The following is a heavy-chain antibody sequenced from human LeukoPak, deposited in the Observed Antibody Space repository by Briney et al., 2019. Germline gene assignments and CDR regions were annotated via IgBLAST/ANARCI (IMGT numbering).Heavy chain of an antibody. CDR3: ARVGPYSSSSLDY. Sequence: GGSLRLSCAASGFTFSSYSMNWVRQAPGKGLEWVSSISSSSSYIYYADSVKGRFTISRDNAKNSLYPQMNSLRAEDTAVYYCARVGPYSSSSLDYWGQGTLVTVSS. D-gene: IGHD6-6*01. CDR2: ISSSSSYI. J-gene: IGHJ4*02. CDR1: GFTFSSYS. V-gene: IGHV3-21*01.